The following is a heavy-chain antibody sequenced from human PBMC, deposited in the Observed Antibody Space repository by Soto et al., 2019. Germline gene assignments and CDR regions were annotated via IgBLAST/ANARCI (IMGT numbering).Heavy chain of an antibody. Sequence: QVQLQESGPGLLEPLETLSLTCSVSGVSLNSGHYYWVWVRQSPGKGLAWIASVYYDESTYYNTSHKSRFPISIDKPRNQFSLALKSVTAADTAVYYCGKVLIGATRHADVDSWGQGARVTVSS. D-gene: IGHD2-15*01. CDR1: GVSLNSGHYY. CDR3: GKVLIGATRHADVDS. J-gene: IGHJ4*02. CDR2: VYYDEST. V-gene: IGHV4-39*01.